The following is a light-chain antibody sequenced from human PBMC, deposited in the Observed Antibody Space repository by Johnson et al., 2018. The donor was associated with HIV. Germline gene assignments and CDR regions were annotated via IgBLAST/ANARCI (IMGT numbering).Light chain of an antibody. J-gene: IGLJ1*01. V-gene: IGLV1-51*02. CDR1: SSNIGNKY. CDR3: GTWDSSLSAYV. Sequence: QSVLTQPPSVSAAPRQKVTISCSGSSSNIGNKYVSWYQQLPGTAPKLLIYENNKRPSGIPDRFSGSKSGTSATLGITGLQTGDEADYYCGTWDSSLSAYVFGTGTKVTVL. CDR2: ENN.